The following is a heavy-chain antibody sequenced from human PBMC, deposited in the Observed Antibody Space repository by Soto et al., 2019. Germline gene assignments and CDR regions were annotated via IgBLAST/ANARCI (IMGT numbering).Heavy chain of an antibody. V-gene: IGHV3-74*01. CDR2: VKSDEST. Sequence: EVQLVESGGDLVQPGGSLRLSCAASGYILSSYWMHWVRQAPGKGLVWVSRVKSDESTYYADSVKGRFTISRDNAKNTLYLQMNSLTVEDTAVYYCARGIRGHYGSDVWGQGTMVTVSS. CDR3: ARGIRGHYGSDV. CDR1: GYILSSYW. D-gene: IGHD5-12*01. J-gene: IGHJ3*01.